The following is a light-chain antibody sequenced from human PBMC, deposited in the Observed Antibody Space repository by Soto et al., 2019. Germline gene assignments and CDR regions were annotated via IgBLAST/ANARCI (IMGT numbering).Light chain of an antibody. CDR1: SSDVGGYNY. CDR3: SSYTSSSRG. CDR2: DVS. V-gene: IGLV2-14*01. J-gene: IGLJ1*01. Sequence: QSALTQPASVSGSPGQSITISCTGTSSDVGGYNYVSWYQQHPGKAPKLMIYDVSNRPSGVSNRFSGSKSGNTASLTISGLQAEDEADYYCSSYTSSSRGFGTGNKVTVL.